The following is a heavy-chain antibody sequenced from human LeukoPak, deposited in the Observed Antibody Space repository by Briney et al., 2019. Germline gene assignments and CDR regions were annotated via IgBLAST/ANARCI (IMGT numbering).Heavy chain of an antibody. CDR3: ARSSGYLFDP. Sequence: PEGSLRLSCAASGFTFDDYGMSWIRQPPGKGLEWIGEINHSGSTNYNPSLKSRVSISVDTSKNQFSLKLSSVSAADTAVYYCARSSGYLFDPWGQGTLVTVSS. D-gene: IGHD3-22*01. V-gene: IGHV4-34*01. CDR2: INHSGST. CDR1: GFTFDDYG. J-gene: IGHJ5*02.